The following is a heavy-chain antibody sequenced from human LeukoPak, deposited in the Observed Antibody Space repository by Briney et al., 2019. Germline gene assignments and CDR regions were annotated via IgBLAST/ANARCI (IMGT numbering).Heavy chain of an antibody. Sequence: SETLSLTCTVSGGSISSYYWSWIRQPPGKGLEWVGSIYHSGSTYYNPSFKSRVTISVDTSMNQFSLKLSSVTAADTAVYYCARRGGVRGGDAFDIWGQGTMVTVSS. D-gene: IGHD3-16*01. CDR3: ARRGGVRGGDAFDI. V-gene: IGHV4-59*08. J-gene: IGHJ3*02. CDR2: IYHSGST. CDR1: GGSISSYY.